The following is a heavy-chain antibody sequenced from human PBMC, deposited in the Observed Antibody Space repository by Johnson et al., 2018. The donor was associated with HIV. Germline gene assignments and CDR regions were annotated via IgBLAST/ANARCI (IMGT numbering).Heavy chain of an antibody. D-gene: IGHD1-1*01. CDR1: GFTFSSYA. V-gene: IGHV3-30-3*01. J-gene: IGHJ3*01. Sequence: VQLVEYGGGVVQPGRSLRLSCAASGFTFSSYAMHWVRQAPGKGLEWVAVISYDGSNKYYADSVKGRFTISRDNAKNTMFVQMNSLRAEDTAVYYCARSGPNWAFDFWGQGTMVTVSS. CDR2: ISYDGSNK. CDR3: ARSGPNWAFDF.